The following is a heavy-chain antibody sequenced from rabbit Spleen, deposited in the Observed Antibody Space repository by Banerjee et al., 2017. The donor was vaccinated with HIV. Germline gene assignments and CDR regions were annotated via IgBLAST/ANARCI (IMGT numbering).Heavy chain of an antibody. CDR3: ARRAIINGYVMDL. V-gene: IGHV1S45*01. CDR2: INTATGKV. D-gene: IGHD6-1*01. J-gene: IGHJ6*01. CDR1: GFPFSEKAV. Sequence: QEQLVESGGGLVKPGASLTLTCEASGFPFSEKAVMCWVRQAPGKGLEWIACINTATGKVVSASWAKGRFTISRTSSTTVTLQVPSLTAADTATYFCARRAIINGYVMDLWGQGTLVTVS.